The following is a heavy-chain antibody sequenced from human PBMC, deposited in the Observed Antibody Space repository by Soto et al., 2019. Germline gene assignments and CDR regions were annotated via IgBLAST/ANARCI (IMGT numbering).Heavy chain of an antibody. Sequence: QVQLVEFGGGVVQPGRSLRLSCATSGFTFSSYGMHWVRQAPGKGLEWVAVMGYDGSYKYYADSVKGRFTIFRDNSKNKLFLEMNSLRAEDTAMYYCARDNIAVRPGWFDPWGQGTLVTVSS. V-gene: IGHV3-33*01. J-gene: IGHJ5*02. CDR2: MGYDGSYK. CDR1: GFTFSSYG. CDR3: ARDNIAVRPGWFDP. D-gene: IGHD6-6*01.